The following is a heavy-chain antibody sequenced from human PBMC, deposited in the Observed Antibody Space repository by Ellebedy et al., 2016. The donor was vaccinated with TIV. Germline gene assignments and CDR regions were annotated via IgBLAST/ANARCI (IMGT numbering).Heavy chain of an antibody. V-gene: IGHV1-69*13. CDR2: IIPAFGTT. D-gene: IGHD3-3*01. CDR1: GGTFSNYG. CDR3: ARDMTRVIFGAETWFDL. Sequence: AASVKVSCKASGGTFSNYGISWVRQAPGQGLEWMGGIIPAFGTTNYAQTFHGRVTITADDSSSTAFMEVRSLRSDGTGVYYCARDMTRVIFGAETWFDLWGQGTLVTVSS. J-gene: IGHJ5*02.